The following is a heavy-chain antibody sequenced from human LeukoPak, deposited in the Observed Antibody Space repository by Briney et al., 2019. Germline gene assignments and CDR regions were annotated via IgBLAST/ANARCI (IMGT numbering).Heavy chain of an antibody. J-gene: IGHJ6*02. CDR1: GFTFSDYY. V-gene: IGHV3-11*01. CDR2: ISSSGSTM. Sequence: NPGGSLRLSCAASGFTFSDYYMSWIRQAPGKGLEWVSYISSSGSTMDYAASVKGRLTISRDNAKNSLYLQMNGLRAEDTAVYYCARSPGGYNYNGMDVWGQGTTVTVSS. CDR3: ARSPGGYNYNGMDV.